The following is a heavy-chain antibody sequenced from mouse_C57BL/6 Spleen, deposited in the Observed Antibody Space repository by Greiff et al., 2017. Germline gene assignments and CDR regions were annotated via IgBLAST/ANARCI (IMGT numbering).Heavy chain of an antibody. CDR2: IDPSDSYT. CDR3: ARGGLFAD. J-gene: IGHJ3*01. CDR1: GYTFTSYW. Sequence: QVQLQQPGAELVMPGASVKLSCKASGYTFTSYWMHWVKRRPGQGLEWIGEIDPSDSYTNYNQKFKGKSTLTVDKSSSTAYMQLSSLTSEDSAVYYCARGGLFADWGQGTLVTVSA. V-gene: IGHV1-69*01.